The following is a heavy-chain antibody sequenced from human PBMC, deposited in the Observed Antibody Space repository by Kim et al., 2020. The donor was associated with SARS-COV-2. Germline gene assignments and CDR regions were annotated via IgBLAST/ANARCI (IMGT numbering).Heavy chain of an antibody. CDR2: ISWNSGSI. Sequence: GGSLRLSCAASGFTFDDYAMHWVRQAPGKGLEWVSGISWNSGSIGYADSVKGRFTISRDNAKNSLYLQMNSLRAEDTALYYCANQKYYYYGMDVWGQGTTVTVSS. J-gene: IGHJ6*02. V-gene: IGHV3-9*01. CDR3: ANQKYYYYGMDV. CDR1: GFTFDDYA.